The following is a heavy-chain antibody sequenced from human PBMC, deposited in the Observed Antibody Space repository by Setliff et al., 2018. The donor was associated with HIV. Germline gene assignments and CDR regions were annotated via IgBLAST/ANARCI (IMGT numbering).Heavy chain of an antibody. Sequence: GGLRLSCAASGFTFSSDSMNWVRQAPGKGLEWVSYISSTSSTIYYANSVKGRFTISRDDAKNSLYLQMNSLRAEDTAVYYCARDLYFYYYMDVWGKGTTVTVSS. V-gene: IGHV3-48*01. CDR2: ISSTSSTI. J-gene: IGHJ6*03. CDR3: ARDLYFYYYMDV. D-gene: IGHD3-9*01. CDR1: GFTFSSDS.